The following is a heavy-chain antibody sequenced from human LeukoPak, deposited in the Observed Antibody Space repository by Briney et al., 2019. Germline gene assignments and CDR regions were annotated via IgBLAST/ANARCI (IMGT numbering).Heavy chain of an antibody. CDR2: ISGGGGSA. CDR3: AKESPYIPPRDYYFDY. D-gene: IGHD3/OR15-3a*01. CDR1: RFTFSSFA. Sequence: GGSLRLSCAASRFTFSSFAMSWVRQAPGKGLEWVSTISGGGGSAYYADSVKGRFTISRDNSTNTLYLQMNSLRGDDTAVYYCAKESPYIPPRDYYFDYWGQGALVTVSS. J-gene: IGHJ4*02. V-gene: IGHV3-23*01.